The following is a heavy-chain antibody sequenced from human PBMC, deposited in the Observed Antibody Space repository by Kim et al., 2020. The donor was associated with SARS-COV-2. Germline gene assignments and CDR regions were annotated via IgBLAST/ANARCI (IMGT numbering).Heavy chain of an antibody. CDR1: GYTFTSYY. CDR3: ASAGAAAGLGNWFDP. CDR2: INPSGGST. D-gene: IGHD6-13*01. V-gene: IGHV1-46*01. J-gene: IGHJ5*02. Sequence: SVKVSCKASGYTFTSYYMHWVRQAPGQGLEWMGIINPSGGSTSYAQKFQGRVTMTRDTSTSTVYMELSSLRSEDTAVYYCASAGAAAGLGNWFDPWGQGPLVTVSS.